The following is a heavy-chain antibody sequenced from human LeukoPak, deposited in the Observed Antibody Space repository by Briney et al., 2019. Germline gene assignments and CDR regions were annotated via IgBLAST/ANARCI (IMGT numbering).Heavy chain of an antibody. D-gene: IGHD4-11*01. CDR2: ISGSGGST. Sequence: GRSLRLSCAASGFTFDDYAMHWVRQAPGKGLEWVSAISGSGGSTYYADSVKGRFTISRDNSKNTLYLQMNSLRAEDTAVYYCAKAGRMVTVTTDYWGQGTLVTVSS. CDR1: GFTFDDYA. V-gene: IGHV3-23*01. J-gene: IGHJ4*02. CDR3: AKAGRMVTVTTDY.